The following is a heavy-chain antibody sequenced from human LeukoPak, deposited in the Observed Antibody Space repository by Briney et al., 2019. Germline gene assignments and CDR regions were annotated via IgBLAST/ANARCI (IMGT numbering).Heavy chain of an antibody. V-gene: IGHV3-30*18. J-gene: IGHJ4*02. CDR1: GFTFSSYG. CDR3: AKDWHRDYGYNEIGYFDY. Sequence: GRSLRLSCAASGFTFSSYGMHWVRQAPGKGLEWVAVISYDGSNKYYADSVKGRFTISRDNSKNTLYLQMNSLRAEDTAVYYCAKDWHRDYGYNEIGYFDYWGQGTLATVS. CDR2: ISYDGSNK. D-gene: IGHD5-24*01.